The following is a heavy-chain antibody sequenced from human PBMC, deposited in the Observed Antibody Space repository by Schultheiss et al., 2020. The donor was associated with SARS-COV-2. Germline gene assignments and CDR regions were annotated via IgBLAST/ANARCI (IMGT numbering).Heavy chain of an antibody. Sequence: GGSLRLSCAASGFTFSDYYMSWIRQAPGKGLEYVSAISSNGGSTYYADSVKGRFTISRDNSKNTLYLQMNSLRAEDTAVYYCAKDGGPYDSSGYYFDYWGQGTLVTVSS. CDR3: AKDGGPYDSSGYYFDY. CDR1: GFTFSDYY. CDR2: ISSNGGST. J-gene: IGHJ4*02. V-gene: IGHV3-64*04. D-gene: IGHD3-22*01.